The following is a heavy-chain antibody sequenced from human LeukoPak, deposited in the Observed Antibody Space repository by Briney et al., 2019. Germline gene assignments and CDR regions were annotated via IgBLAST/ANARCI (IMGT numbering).Heavy chain of an antibody. Sequence: SETLSLTCTVSGGSISGYYWSWIRQPPGKGLEWIGYIYYSGSTNYNPSLKSRVTISVDTSKNQFSLKLSSVTAADTAVYYCARGISITALYYFDYWGQGTLVTVSS. D-gene: IGHD3-3*01. CDR2: IYYSGST. J-gene: IGHJ4*02. V-gene: IGHV4-59*01. CDR3: ARGISITALYYFDY. CDR1: GGSISGYY.